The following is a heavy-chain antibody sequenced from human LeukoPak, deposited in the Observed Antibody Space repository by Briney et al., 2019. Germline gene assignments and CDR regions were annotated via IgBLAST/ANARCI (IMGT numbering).Heavy chain of an antibody. CDR3: ASLVYSSGWYFDY. V-gene: IGHV4-30-2*01. Sequence: KSSETLSLTCTVSGGSVSSVNYYWSWIRQPPGKGLEWIGYIYHSGTTYYNPSLKSRVTISVDRSKNQFSLKLRSVTAADTAVYYCASLVYSSGWYFDYWGPGTLVTVSS. CDR1: GGSVSSVNYY. CDR2: IYHSGTT. J-gene: IGHJ4*02. D-gene: IGHD6-19*01.